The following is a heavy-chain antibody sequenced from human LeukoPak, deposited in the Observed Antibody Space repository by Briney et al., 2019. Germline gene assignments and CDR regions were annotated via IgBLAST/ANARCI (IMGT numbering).Heavy chain of an antibody. V-gene: IGHV3-21*01. D-gene: IGHD6-19*01. J-gene: IGHJ4*02. CDR2: TSSSSSYI. Sequence: GGSLRLSCAASGFTFSSYSMNWVRQAPGKGLEWVSSTSSSSSYIYYADSVKGRFTISRDNAKNSLYLQMNSLRAEDTAVYYCASPVAVAGTSFDYWGQGTLVTVSS. CDR3: ASPVAVAGTSFDY. CDR1: GFTFSSYS.